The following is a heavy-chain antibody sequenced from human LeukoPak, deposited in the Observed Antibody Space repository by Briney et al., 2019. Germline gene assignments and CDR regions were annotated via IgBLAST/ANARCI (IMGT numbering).Heavy chain of an antibody. D-gene: IGHD2-21*02. CDR2: INANSGTT. CDR1: GFAFSVYA. J-gene: IGHJ5*01. Sequence: GGSLRLSCTASGFAFSVYAMSWLRQPPGKGLEWVSTINANSGTTSYAASVRGRFTISRDNSKNTLYLQLYTLRADDTATYYCAKPISGGLAVTADWFHPWGQGTLVVVSS. V-gene: IGHV3-23*01. CDR3: AKPISGGLAVTADWFHP.